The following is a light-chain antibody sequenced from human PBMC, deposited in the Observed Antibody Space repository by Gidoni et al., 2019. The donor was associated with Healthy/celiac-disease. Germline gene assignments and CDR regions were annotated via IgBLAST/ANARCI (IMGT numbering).Light chain of an antibody. CDR3: QQSYSTPFT. CDR1: QSISSY. Sequence: DIQMTQSPSSLSASVGDRVTITCRASQSISSYVNWYQQKPGKAPKLLIYAASSLQSGVTSRFSGSGSGTDFTLTISSLQPEDFATYYCQQSYSTPFTFGPGTKVDIK. V-gene: IGKV1-39*01. CDR2: AAS. J-gene: IGKJ3*01.